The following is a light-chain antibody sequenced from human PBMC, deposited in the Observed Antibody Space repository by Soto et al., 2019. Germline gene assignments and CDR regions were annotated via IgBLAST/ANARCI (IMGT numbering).Light chain of an antibody. CDR2: GAS. CDR3: QQYNQWPYT. CDR1: QSVSSN. Sequence: EIVMTQSPATLSVSPGERATLSCRASQSVSSNLAWYQQQPGQAPRLLIYGASTRATGIPARFSVSGSGTEFTLTISSLQSEDFAVYSCQQYNQWPYTFGQGTKLEIK. J-gene: IGKJ2*01. V-gene: IGKV3-15*01.